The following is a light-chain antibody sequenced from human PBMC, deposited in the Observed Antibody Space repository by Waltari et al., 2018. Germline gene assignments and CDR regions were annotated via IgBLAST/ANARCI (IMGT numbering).Light chain of an antibody. CDR1: QSVSSSY. V-gene: IGKV3-20*01. Sequence: TQSPGTLSLSPGERATLSCRASQSVSSSYLAWYQQKPGQAPRLLIYGASSRATGIPDRFSGSGSGTDFTLTISRLEPEDFAVYYCQQYGSSPFTFGPGTKVDIK. J-gene: IGKJ3*01. CDR2: GAS. CDR3: QQYGSSPFT.